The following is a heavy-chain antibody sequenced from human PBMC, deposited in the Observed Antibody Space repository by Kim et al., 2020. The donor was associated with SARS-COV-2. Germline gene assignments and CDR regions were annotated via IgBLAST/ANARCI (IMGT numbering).Heavy chain of an antibody. D-gene: IGHD6-6*01. CDR3: AGDFYPKYSSASPTY. Sequence: GGSLRLSCAASGFTFSSYAMHWVRQAPGKGLEWVAVISYDGSNTYYVDSVKGRFTISRDNSKNTLYLQMNSLRAEDTAVYYCAGDFYPKYSSASPTYWGQGTLVTVSS. CDR2: ISYDGSNT. CDR1: GFTFSSYA. J-gene: IGHJ4*02. V-gene: IGHV3-30*04.